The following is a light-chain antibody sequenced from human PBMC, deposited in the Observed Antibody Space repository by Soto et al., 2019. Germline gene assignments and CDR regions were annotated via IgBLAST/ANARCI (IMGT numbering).Light chain of an antibody. V-gene: IGLV2-23*03. CDR1: SSDVGSYNL. Sequence: QSALTQPASVSGSPGQSITISCTGVSSDVGSYNLASWYQHHPGKTPKLIIYEGIKRPSGVSIRFSASKSGNTASLTISGLQAEDEADYYCCSYAGSSSFVVFGGGTQLTVL. CDR3: CSYAGSSSFVV. CDR2: EGI. J-gene: IGLJ3*02.